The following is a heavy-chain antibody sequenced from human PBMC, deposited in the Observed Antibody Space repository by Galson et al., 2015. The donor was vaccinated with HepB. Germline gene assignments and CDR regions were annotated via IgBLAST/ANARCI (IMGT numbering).Heavy chain of an antibody. CDR3: ARVGYGEALPLLPGDY. J-gene: IGHJ4*02. V-gene: IGHV3-30*04. CDR2: ISYDGSNK. CDR1: GFTFSSYA. D-gene: IGHD5-18*01. Sequence: SLRLSCAASGFTFSSYAMHWVRQAPGKGLEWVAVISYDGSNKYYADSVKGRFTISRDNSKNTLYLQMNSLRAEDTAVYYCARVGYGEALPLLPGDYWGQGTLVTVSS.